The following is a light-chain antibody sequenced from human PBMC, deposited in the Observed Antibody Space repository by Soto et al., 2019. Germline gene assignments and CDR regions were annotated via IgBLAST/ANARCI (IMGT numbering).Light chain of an antibody. J-gene: IGLJ1*01. Sequence: QSVLTQPPSASGSAGQPVAISCTGTSSDVGGYNYVSWHQQLPGKAPKLIIYEVNKRPSGCPYRFSGSKSGNTASLTVAGLQAEDEADYYFSSNAGSSKVFGTGTKVTV. V-gene: IGLV2-8*01. CDR1: SSDVGGYNY. CDR3: SSNAGSSKV. CDR2: EVN.